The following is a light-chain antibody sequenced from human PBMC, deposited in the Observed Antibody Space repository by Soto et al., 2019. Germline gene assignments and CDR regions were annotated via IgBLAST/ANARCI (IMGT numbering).Light chain of an antibody. Sequence: ESVLTQSPATLSLSPGERATLSCRASPSVSNSLAWYQHKPGQAPRLLIYDASNRATGVPTRFSGSGSGTDFTLTISSLEPEDFAVYYCQQYNNWPPWTFGQGTKVEIK. J-gene: IGKJ1*01. CDR1: PSVSNS. CDR2: DAS. V-gene: IGKV3-11*01. CDR3: QQYNNWPPWT.